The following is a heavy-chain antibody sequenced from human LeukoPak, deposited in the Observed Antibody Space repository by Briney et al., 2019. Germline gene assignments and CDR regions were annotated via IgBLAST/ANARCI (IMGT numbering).Heavy chain of an antibody. CDR1: GDPVTSYY. V-gene: IGHV4-59*08. CDR3: ARLDCHGDGCYNH. J-gene: IGHJ4*02. CDR2: VSYDGTT. Sequence: SETLSLTCSVSGDPVTSYYWSWIRQPPGKGLEWIGYVSYDGTTNYTPSLRSRVIMAVNTANNNISLRLTSVTAADTAVYYCARLDCHGDGCYNHWGQGTLVTVSS. D-gene: IGHD2-21*01.